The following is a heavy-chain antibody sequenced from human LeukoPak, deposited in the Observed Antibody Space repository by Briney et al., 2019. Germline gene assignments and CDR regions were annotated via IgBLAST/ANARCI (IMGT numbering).Heavy chain of an antibody. CDR2: VSSGSSTI. J-gene: IGHJ4*02. Sequence: SGGSLRLSCAASGFTFSDYYMSWIRQAPGKGLEWVSYVSSGSSTIYYADSVKGRFTVSRDNGKRSLYLHMNSLGAEDTAVYYCASDPGSGGSCWGQGTLVTVSS. D-gene: IGHD2-15*01. CDR1: GFTFSDYY. V-gene: IGHV3-11*04. CDR3: ASDPGSGGSC.